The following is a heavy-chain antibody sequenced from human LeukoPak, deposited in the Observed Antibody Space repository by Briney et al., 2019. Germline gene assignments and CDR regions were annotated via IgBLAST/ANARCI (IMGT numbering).Heavy chain of an antibody. V-gene: IGHV3-49*04. Sequence: PPGGSLRLSCAASGFTFSSYSMNWVRQAPGKGLEWVGFIRSKAYGGTTEYAASVKGRFTISRDDSKSIAYLQMNSLKTEDTAVYYCTRDHGVITKNIRIAFDIWGQGTMVTVSS. CDR3: TRDHGVITKNIRIAFDI. D-gene: IGHD3-22*01. CDR2: IRSKAYGGTT. J-gene: IGHJ3*02. CDR1: GFTFSSYS.